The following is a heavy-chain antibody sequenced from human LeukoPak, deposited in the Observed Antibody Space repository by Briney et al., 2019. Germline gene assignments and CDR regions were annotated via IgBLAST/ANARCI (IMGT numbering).Heavy chain of an antibody. CDR2: IYYTGTT. D-gene: IGHD2-2*01. CDR3: ARRKRSGCSSTSCLLNWFDP. V-gene: IGHV4-31*03. CDR1: GGSISSDGYY. Sequence: SETLSLTCTVSGGSISSDGYYWSWIRQLPGKGLESIVYIYYTGTTSYNPSLRSRVSISIHTSKNQFSLELSSVTAADTAVYYCARRKRSGCSSTSCLLNWFDPWGQGTLVTVSS. J-gene: IGHJ5*02.